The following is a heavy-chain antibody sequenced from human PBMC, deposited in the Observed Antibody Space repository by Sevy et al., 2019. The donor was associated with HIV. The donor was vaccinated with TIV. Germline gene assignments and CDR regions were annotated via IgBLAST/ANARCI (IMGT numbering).Heavy chain of an antibody. V-gene: IGHV1-69*13. CDR2: IIPIFGTA. J-gene: IGHJ6*02. CDR3: ASCEGICRQFTAGGMDV. D-gene: IGHD6-13*01. CDR1: GGTFSSYA. Sequence: ASVKVSCKASGGTFSSYAISWVRQAPGQGLEWMGGIIPIFGTANYAQKFQGRVTITADESMSTAYMELSSLRSEDTAVYYCASCEGICRQFTAGGMDVWGQGTTVTVSS.